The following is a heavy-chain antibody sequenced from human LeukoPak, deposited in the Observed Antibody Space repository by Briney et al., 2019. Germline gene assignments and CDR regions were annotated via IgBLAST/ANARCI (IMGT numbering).Heavy chain of an antibody. CDR1: GYTFTGYY. V-gene: IGHV1-2*02. CDR3: AREPYGSGSFRTDYYYMDV. J-gene: IGHJ6*03. D-gene: IGHD3-10*01. CDR2: IYPNSGGT. Sequence: ASVKVSCKASGYTFTGYYMHWVRQAPGQGLEWMGWIYPNSGGTNYAQKLQGRVTMTRDTSISTAYMELSRLTSDDTAVYYCAREPYGSGSFRTDYYYMDVWGKGTTVTVS.